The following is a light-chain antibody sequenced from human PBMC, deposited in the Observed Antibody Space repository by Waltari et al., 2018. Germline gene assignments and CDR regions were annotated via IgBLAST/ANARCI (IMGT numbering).Light chain of an antibody. Sequence: QSVLTQPPSVSGAPGQRVTISCTGSSSNIGAGYDVHWYQQLPGTAPKLLICGNRIRPSGVPDRFSGSKSGTSASLAITGLQAEDEADYYCQSYDSSLSGSVFGGGTKLTVL. CDR3: QSYDSSLSGSV. CDR2: GNR. CDR1: SSNIGAGYD. J-gene: IGLJ3*02. V-gene: IGLV1-40*01.